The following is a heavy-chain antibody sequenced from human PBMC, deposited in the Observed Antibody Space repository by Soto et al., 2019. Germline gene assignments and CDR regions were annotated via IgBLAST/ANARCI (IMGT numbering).Heavy chain of an antibody. V-gene: IGHV4-59*04. CDR2: IYHSGNT. D-gene: IGHD6-6*01. CDR1: GGSFSGYY. Sequence: SETLSLTCAVYGGSFSGYYWSWIRQPPGKGLEWIGYIYHSGNTYYNPSLKSRVTISLDTSKNQFSLRLNSVTAADTAVYYCARSSITPRLFMYPFDYWGQGTLVTVSS. J-gene: IGHJ4*02. CDR3: ARSSITPRLFMYPFDY.